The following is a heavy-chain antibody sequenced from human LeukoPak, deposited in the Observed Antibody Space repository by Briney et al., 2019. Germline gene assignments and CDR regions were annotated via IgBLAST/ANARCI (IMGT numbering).Heavy chain of an antibody. V-gene: IGHV3-48*03. J-gene: IGHJ3*02. CDR2: ISSSGSTI. CDR1: GFTFSSYE. D-gene: IGHD1-7*01. CDR3: AREMGLELESDAFDI. Sequence: GGSLRLSCAASGFTFSSYEMNWVRQAPGKGLEWVSYISSSGSTIYYADSVKGRFTISRDNAKNSLYLQMNSLRAEDTAVYYCAREMGLELESDAFDIRGQGTMVTVSS.